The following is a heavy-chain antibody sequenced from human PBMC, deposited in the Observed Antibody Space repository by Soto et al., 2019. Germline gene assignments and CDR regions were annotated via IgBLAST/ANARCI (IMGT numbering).Heavy chain of an antibody. CDR3: VRNGYYCLDQ. J-gene: IGHJ4*01. CDR1: GDPISSHDW. CDR2: IHHSGGT. V-gene: IGHV4-4*02. D-gene: IGHD3-3*01. Sequence: QVQLQESGPGLVKPSGTLSLTCAVSGDPISSHDWWSWVRQPPKKGLEWIAEIHHSGGTNYNPSLMSRATISVANSKNQFSLNLNSVTAADKAVYYCVRNGYYCLDQWGHATPVTVPS.